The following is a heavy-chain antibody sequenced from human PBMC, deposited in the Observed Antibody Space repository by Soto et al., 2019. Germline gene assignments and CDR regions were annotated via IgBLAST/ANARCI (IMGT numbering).Heavy chain of an antibody. V-gene: IGHV3-23*01. J-gene: IGHJ3*02. Sequence: GGSLRLSCVASGITFGSRAMSWVRQAPGEGLEWVSGISGSGGRTYYADSVKGRFTISRDNSNNTLSLQMHILRVEDTAVYFCAKGGYYSLFDIWGQGTVVTVSS. CDR3: AKGGYYSLFDI. D-gene: IGHD3-16*01. CDR2: ISGSGGRT. CDR1: GITFGSRA.